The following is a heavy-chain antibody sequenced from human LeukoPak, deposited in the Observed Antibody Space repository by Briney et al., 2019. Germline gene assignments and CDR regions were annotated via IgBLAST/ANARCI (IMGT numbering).Heavy chain of an antibody. D-gene: IGHD3-22*01. V-gene: IGHV1-24*01. J-gene: IGHJ5*02. CDR3: ARGGLSADSSGYRPWFDP. Sequence: ASVKVSCKVSGYTLTELSMHWVRQAPGKGLEWMGGFDPEDGETIYAQKFQGRVTMTEDTSTDTAYMELSSLRSEDTAVYYCARGGLSADSSGYRPWFDPWGQGTLVTVSS. CDR2: FDPEDGET. CDR1: GYTLTELS.